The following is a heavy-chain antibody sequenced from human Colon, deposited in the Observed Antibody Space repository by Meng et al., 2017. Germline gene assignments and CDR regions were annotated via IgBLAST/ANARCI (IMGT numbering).Heavy chain of an antibody. J-gene: IGHJ4*02. D-gene: IGHD2-21*01. CDR1: GFTFSDAW. V-gene: IGHV3-15*01. CDR2: IKSNTEGGTT. Sequence: GESLKISCAASGFTFSDAWMSWVRQAPGQGLEWVGRIKSNTEGGTTDYGASVKGRFTISRDDSSKTVYLQMNSLKTEDTAVYYCARGGDSYLLRHTYVYWGQGTLVTVSS. CDR3: ARGGDSYLLRHTYVY.